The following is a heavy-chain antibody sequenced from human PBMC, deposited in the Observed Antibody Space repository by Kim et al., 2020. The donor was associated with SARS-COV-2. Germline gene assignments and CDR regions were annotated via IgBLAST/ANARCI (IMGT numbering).Heavy chain of an antibody. V-gene: IGHV3-74*01. D-gene: IGHD2-2*01. Sequence: YADSVKSRFTISRDDAKNTLYLQRNSLRAEDTATYFCAREGGSSASCFDSWGQGTPVTVSS. CDR3: AREGGSSASCFDS. J-gene: IGHJ4*02.